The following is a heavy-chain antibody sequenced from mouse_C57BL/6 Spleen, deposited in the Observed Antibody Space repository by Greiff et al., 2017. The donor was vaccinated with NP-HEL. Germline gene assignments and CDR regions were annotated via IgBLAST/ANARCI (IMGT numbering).Heavy chain of an antibody. V-gene: IGHV1-80*01. D-gene: IGHD1-1*01. CDR3: ARWGGSSPYYFDY. CDR1: GYAFSSYW. J-gene: IGHJ2*01. Sequence: QVQLKESGAELVKPGASVKISCKASGYAFSSYWMNWVKQRPGKGLEWIGQIYPGDGDTNYNGKFKGKATLTADKSSSTAYMQLSSLTSEDSAVYFCARWGGSSPYYFDYWGQGTTLTVSS. CDR2: IYPGDGDT.